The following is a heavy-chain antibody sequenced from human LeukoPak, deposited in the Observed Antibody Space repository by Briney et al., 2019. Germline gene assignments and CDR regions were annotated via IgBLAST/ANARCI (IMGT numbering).Heavy chain of an antibody. D-gene: IGHD3-22*01. J-gene: IGHJ2*01. CDR3: ARERVGDNYYDTRRRYFDF. CDR1: GGSIHSYY. CDR2: IYYSGTI. Sequence: SETLSLTCTVSGGSIHSYYWSWIRQPPGKRLEWIGYIYYSGTINYNPSLKSRVTISVDTSKNQFSLKLRSVTAADTAVYYCARERVGDNYYDTRRRYFDFWGRGTLVTVSS. V-gene: IGHV4-59*01.